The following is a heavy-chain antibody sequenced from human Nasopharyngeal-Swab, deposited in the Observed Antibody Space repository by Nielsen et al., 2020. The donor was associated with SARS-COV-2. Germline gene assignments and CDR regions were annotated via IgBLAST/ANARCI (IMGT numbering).Heavy chain of an antibody. CDR2: IYYSGST. V-gene: IGHV4-61*10. D-gene: IGHD3-3*01. CDR3: ARGPGRITIFGVVIDSRGWFDP. Sequence: SETLSLTCTVSGGSISSGSYYWSWIRQPAGKGLEWIGYIYYSGSTNYNPSLKSRVTISVDTSKNQFSLKLSSVTAADTAVYYCARGPGRITIFGVVIDSRGWFDPWGQGTLVTVSS. J-gene: IGHJ5*02. CDR1: GGSISSGSYY.